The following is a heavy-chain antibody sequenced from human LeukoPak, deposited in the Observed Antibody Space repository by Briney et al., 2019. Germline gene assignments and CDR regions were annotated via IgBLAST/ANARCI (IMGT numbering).Heavy chain of an antibody. CDR3: ARAVEMASFWSFDY. D-gene: IGHD5-24*01. Sequence: SETLSLTCTVSGGSISSYYWSWIRQPPGKGLEWSGYIYYSGSTNYNPSLKSRVTISVDTSKNQFSLKLSSVTAADTAVYYCARAVEMASFWSFDYWGQGTLVTVSS. CDR2: IYYSGST. J-gene: IGHJ4*02. CDR1: GGSISSYY. V-gene: IGHV4-59*01.